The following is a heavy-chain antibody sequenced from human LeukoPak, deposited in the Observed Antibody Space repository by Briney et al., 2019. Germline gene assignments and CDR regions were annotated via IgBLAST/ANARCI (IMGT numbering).Heavy chain of an antibody. D-gene: IGHD1-26*01. V-gene: IGHV3-23*01. Sequence: GGSLRLSCAASGFSFTNTWMSWVRQAPGKGLEWVCSVSGSGASSYFADSVKGRFTFSRDNSKNTLHLQMNSLRAEDTASYYCAREVGHLDYWGQGTLVTVAS. CDR3: AREVGHLDY. CDR2: VSGSGASS. J-gene: IGHJ4*02. CDR1: GFSFTNTW.